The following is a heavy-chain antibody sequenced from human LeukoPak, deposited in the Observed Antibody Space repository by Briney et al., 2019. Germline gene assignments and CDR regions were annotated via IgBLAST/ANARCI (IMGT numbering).Heavy chain of an antibody. CDR3: ARVREENHLHQFYLDS. CDR2: RFARGST. J-gene: IGHJ4*02. Sequence: SETLSLTCNVSVPPIKPYYWPGIRHPPGKGLEYVGYRFARGSTNYNHYLNSRVTLSVDTSKNQSSLRLRTPTAADTAVYYCARVREENHLHQFYLDSWGQGTLVTVSS. D-gene: IGHD1-14*01. V-gene: IGHV4-59*01. CDR1: VPPIKPYY.